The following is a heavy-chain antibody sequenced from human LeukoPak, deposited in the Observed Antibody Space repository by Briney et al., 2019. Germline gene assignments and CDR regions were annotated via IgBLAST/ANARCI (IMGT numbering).Heavy chain of an antibody. CDR2: ISATGGSS. V-gene: IGHV3-23*01. CDR3: ANRSPSGAFDI. CDR1: GFTFSSYA. Sequence: AGGSLRLSCAASGFTFSSYAMSWVRQPPGEGLEWVSAISATGGSSYYADSVKGRFTISRDNSKNTLYLQVNSVRADDTAVYYCANRSPSGAFDIWGQGTMVTVSS. J-gene: IGHJ3*02.